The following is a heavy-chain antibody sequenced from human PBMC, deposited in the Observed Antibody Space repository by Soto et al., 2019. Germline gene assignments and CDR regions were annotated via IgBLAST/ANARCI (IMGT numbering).Heavy chain of an antibody. D-gene: IGHD5-12*01. J-gene: IGHJ6*02. CDR3: AIPGYDPEYTLRIYYHSGLDA. V-gene: IGHV3-30-3*01. CDR2: ISYDGSNK. Sequence: GGSLRLACAASGFTFSSYAMHWVRQAPGKGLEWVAVISYDGSNKYYADSVKGRFTISRDNSKNTLYLQMNSLRAEDTAVYYCAIPGYDPEYTLRIYYHSGLDACGRGT. CDR1: GFTFSSYA.